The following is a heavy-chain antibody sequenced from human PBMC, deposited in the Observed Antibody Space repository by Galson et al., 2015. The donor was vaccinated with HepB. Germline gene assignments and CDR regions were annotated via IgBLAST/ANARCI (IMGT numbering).Heavy chain of an antibody. J-gene: IGHJ4*02. V-gene: IGHV3-23*01. D-gene: IGHD6-6*01. CDR3: AKDRWISGDSSSGLDY. CDR2: IGGIFDTT. CDR1: GFTFMLYA. Sequence: SLRLCCAASGFTFMLYAMSWVRQAPGKRLDWVSSIGGIFDTTYYAESVRGRITISRDKSTNTLYLQMNSRRAEDTAVYYCAKDRWISGDSSSGLDYWGQGILVTVSS.